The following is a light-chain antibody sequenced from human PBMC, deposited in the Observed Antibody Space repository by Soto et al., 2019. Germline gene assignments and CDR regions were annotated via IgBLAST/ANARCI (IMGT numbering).Light chain of an antibody. V-gene: IGKV3-20*01. CDR2: GAS. CDR1: QSVSSSY. J-gene: IGKJ3*01. Sequence: EIVLTQSPGTLSLSPGEIATLSCRASQSVSSSYLAWYQQKPGQAPRLLIYGASSRATGIPDRFSGSGSGTDFTLTISRLEPEDFAVYYCQQYGSSPYTFGPGNKVDIK. CDR3: QQYGSSPYT.